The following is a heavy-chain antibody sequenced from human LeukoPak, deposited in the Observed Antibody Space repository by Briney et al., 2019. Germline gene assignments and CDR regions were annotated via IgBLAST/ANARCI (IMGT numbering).Heavy chain of an antibody. CDR3: ARANVYYNDSSGYYEFDY. J-gene: IGHJ4*02. CDR1: GGTFSSYA. CDR2: IIPILGIA. Sequence: SVKVSCKASGGTFSSYAISWVRQAPGQGLEWMGRIIPILGIANYAQKFQGRVTITADKSTSTAYMELSSLRSEDTAVYYCARANVYYNDSSGYYEFDYWGQGTLVTVSS. D-gene: IGHD3-22*01. V-gene: IGHV1-69*04.